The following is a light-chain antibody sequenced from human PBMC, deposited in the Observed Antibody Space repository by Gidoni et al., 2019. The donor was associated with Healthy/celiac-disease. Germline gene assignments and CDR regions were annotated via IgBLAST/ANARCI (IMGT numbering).Light chain of an antibody. V-gene: IGKV3-20*01. CDR3: QQYGSTET. J-gene: IGKJ1*01. CDR1: QSVSSSY. CDR2: GAS. Sequence: EIVLTQSPGTLSLSPGERATLSCRASQSVSSSYLAWYQQKPGQAPRLLIYGASSRATGIPDRCSGSGSGTDFTLTISRLEPEDFAVYYCQQYGSTETFVPRDQGENQT.